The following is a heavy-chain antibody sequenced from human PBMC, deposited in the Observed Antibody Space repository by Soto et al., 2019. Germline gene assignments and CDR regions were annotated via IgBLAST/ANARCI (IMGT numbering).Heavy chain of an antibody. CDR1: GYTFTSYG. D-gene: IGHD6-13*01. CDR2: INPYNGNT. CDR3: ARVGVGLAAPRVWPY. J-gene: IGHJ4*02. V-gene: IGHV1-18*01. Sequence: ASVKVSCKASGYTFTSYGISWVRQAPGQGLEWMAWINPYNGNTKYAEKFLGRVTVTTDTSTATAYMEVGSLTSDDTAVFYCARVGVGLAAPRVWPYWGQGTPVTVSS.